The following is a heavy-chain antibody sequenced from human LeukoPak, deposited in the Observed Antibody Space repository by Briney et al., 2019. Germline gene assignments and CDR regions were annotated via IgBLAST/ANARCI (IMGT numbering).Heavy chain of an antibody. J-gene: IGHJ4*02. V-gene: IGHV4-39*01. CDR1: GGSISSSSYY. CDR2: IYYSGSI. Sequence: SETLSLTCTVSGGSISSSSYYWGWIRQPPGKGLEWIGSIYYSGSIYYNPSLKSRVTISVDTSKNQFSLKLSSVTAADTAVYYCARQVVVVPAAMNFDYWGQGTLVTVSS. D-gene: IGHD2-2*01. CDR3: ARQVVVVPAAMNFDY.